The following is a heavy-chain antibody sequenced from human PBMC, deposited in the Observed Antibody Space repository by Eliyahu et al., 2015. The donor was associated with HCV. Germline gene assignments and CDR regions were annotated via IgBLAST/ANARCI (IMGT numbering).Heavy chain of an antibody. V-gene: IGHV2-70*13. CDR2: IDWDDDK. D-gene: IGHD3-10*01. CDR3: ARIAPGSYLSGHFDY. J-gene: IGHJ4*02. CDR1: GFSLSTSGMC. Sequence: QVTLRESGPALVRPTQTLTLTCTFSGFSLSTSGMCVSWIRQPPGKALEWLARIDWDDDKYYSTSLKTRITISKDTSKNQVVLTMTNMDPVDTATYYCARIAPGSYLSGHFDYWGQGTLVTVSS.